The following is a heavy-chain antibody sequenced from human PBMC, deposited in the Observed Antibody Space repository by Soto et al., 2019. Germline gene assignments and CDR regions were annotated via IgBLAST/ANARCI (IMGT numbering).Heavy chain of an antibody. CDR1: GFTFSSYG. D-gene: IGHD6-13*01. Sequence: GGSLRLSCAASGFTFSSYGMHWVRQAPGKGLEWVAVISYDGSNKYYADNVKGRFTISRDNSKNTLYLQMNSPRAEDTAVYYCAKDQVYSDPTGYSSSSIDPWGQGTLVTVSS. CDR2: ISYDGSNK. J-gene: IGHJ5*02. CDR3: AKDQVYSDPTGYSSSSIDP. V-gene: IGHV3-30*18.